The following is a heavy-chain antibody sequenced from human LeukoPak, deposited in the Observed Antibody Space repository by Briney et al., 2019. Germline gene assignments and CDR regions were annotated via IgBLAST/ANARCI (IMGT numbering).Heavy chain of an antibody. CDR1: GGAVSRLA. D-gene: IGHD6-13*01. Sequence: ASVKVSCKASGGAVSRLAINWVRQAPGQGLEWMGIINPSGGSTSYAQKFQGRVTMTRDTSTSTVYMELSSLRSEDTAVYYCARYSSSPYNWFDPWGQGTLVTVSS. V-gene: IGHV1-46*01. CDR2: INPSGGST. J-gene: IGHJ5*02. CDR3: ARYSSSPYNWFDP.